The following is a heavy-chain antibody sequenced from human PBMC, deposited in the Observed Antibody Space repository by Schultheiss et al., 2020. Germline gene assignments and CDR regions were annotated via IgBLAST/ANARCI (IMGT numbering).Heavy chain of an antibody. J-gene: IGHJ3*02. CDR3: AKEGSSRANDAFDI. D-gene: IGHD6-13*01. CDR2: IYYSGST. CDR1: GGSISSGGYY. V-gene: IGHV4-61*08. Sequence: SETLSLTCTVSGGSISSGGYYWSWIRQPPGKGLEWIGYIYYSGSTNYNPSLKSRVTISVDTSKNQFSLKLSSVTAADTAVYYCAKEGSSRANDAFDIWGQGTMVTVSS.